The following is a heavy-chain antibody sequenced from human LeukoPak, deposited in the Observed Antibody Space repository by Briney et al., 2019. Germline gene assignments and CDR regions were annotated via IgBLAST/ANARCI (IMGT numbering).Heavy chain of an antibody. J-gene: IGHJ5*02. D-gene: IGHD1-26*01. V-gene: IGHV3-53*01. CDR3: ARLRLSGGSFSVGWFDP. CDR2: IYSGGST. Sequence: GGSLRLSCAASGFTVSSNYMSWVRQAPGKGLEWVSVIYSGGSTYYADSVKGRFTISRDNSKNTLYLQMNSLRAEDTAVYYCARLRLSGGSFSVGWFDPWGQGIQVTVSS. CDR1: GFTVSSNY.